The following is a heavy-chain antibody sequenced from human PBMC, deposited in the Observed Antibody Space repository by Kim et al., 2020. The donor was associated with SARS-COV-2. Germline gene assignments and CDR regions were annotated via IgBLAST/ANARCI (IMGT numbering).Heavy chain of an antibody. D-gene: IGHD6-19*01. Sequence: SNPSLKSRVTVSVGKSRTQFALKLSSVTAADTAVYYCARVSIAVAGWLDYWGQGTLVTVSS. J-gene: IGHJ4*02. V-gene: IGHV4-4*02. CDR3: ARVSIAVAGWLDY.